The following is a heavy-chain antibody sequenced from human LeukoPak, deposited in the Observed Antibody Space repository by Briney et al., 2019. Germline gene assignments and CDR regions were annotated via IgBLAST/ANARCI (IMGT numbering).Heavy chain of an antibody. CDR3: TTLYYCSGGSCYSGYYYGMDV. D-gene: IGHD2-15*01. CDR2: ILSKTDIGRT. Sequence: VGSLRLSCAASGFTFSNAWMSWVRQAPGKGLEWVGRILSKTDIGRTDYAAHVKGRFSTSRDDSKNKLYLQMNSLKTEDTAVYYCTTLYYCSGGSCYSGYYYGMDVWGQGTTVTVSS. V-gene: IGHV3-15*01. J-gene: IGHJ6*02. CDR1: GFTFSNAW.